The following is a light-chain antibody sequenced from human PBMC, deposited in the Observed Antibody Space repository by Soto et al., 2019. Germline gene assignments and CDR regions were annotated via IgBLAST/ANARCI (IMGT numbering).Light chain of an antibody. J-gene: IGKJ1*01. Sequence: EIVLTQSPGTLPLSPGERATLSCRASQSFAGSSLACYQQKPGQAPILLIYGTSTRATGTPDRFSGSGSGTDFTLTISRLQPEDFAVYYCNRYVEWLQWAVGQGTRVEIK. V-gene: IGKV3-20*01. CDR3: NRYVEWLQWA. CDR1: QSFAGSS. CDR2: GTS.